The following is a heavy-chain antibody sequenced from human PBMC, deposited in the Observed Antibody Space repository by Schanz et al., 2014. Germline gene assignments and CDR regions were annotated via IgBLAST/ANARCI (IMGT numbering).Heavy chain of an antibody. D-gene: IGHD6-6*01. V-gene: IGHV1-18*01. CDR1: GYTFSDYG. Sequence: VQLVQSGAEVKRPGASVRVSCKTSGYTFSDYGITWVRQAPGQGLEWMGWISAYNGNTNYAQKLQGRVTMTTDTSTSTAYMELRSLRSDDTAVYYCARDQSPYTNSSDVRDFDYWGQGSLVTVSS. J-gene: IGHJ4*02. CDR3: ARDQSPYTNSSDVRDFDY. CDR2: ISAYNGNT.